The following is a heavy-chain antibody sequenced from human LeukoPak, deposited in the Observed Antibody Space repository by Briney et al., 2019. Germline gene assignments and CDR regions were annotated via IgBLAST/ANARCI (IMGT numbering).Heavy chain of an antibody. V-gene: IGHV3-30-3*01. CDR2: ISYDGSNK. Sequence: GRSLRLSCTASGFTFGDYAMHWVRQAPGKGLQWVAVISYDGSNKYYADSVKGRFTISRDNSKNTLYLQMNSLRAEDTAVYYCARVEMATLSFDYWGQGTLVTVSS. J-gene: IGHJ4*02. CDR1: GFTFGDYA. D-gene: IGHD5-24*01. CDR3: ARVEMATLSFDY.